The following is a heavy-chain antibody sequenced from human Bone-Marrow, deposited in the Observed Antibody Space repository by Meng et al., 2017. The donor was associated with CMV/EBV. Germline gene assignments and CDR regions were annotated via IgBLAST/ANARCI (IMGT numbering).Heavy chain of an antibody. CDR1: GFTFSSYW. D-gene: IGHD2-2*01. Sequence: GFLRPSSAASGFTFSSYWMSWVRQAPGKGLEWVGRIKSKTDGGTTGYAAPVKGRFTISRDNSKNTLYLQMNSLKTEDTAVYYCTTVSVVVPAAPDWGQGTLVTVSS. CDR2: IKSKTDGGTT. V-gene: IGHV3-15*01. CDR3: TTVSVVVPAAPD. J-gene: IGHJ4*02.